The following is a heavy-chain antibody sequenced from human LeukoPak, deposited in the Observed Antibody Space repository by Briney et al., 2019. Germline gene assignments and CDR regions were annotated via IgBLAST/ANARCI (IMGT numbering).Heavy chain of an antibody. V-gene: IGHV1-2*02. Sequence: ASVKVSCKASGYTFTGYYMHWVRQAPGQGLEWMGWINPNSGGTNYAQKFQGRVTMTRDTSISTAYMELSRLRSDDTAVYYCARGVPAASVAYYYYYYYMDVWGKGTTVTVS. CDR1: GYTFTGYY. D-gene: IGHD2-2*01. CDR2: INPNSGGT. J-gene: IGHJ6*03. CDR3: ARGVPAASVAYYYYYYYMDV.